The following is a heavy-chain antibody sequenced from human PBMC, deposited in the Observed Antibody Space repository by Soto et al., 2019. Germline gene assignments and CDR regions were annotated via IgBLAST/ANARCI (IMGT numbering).Heavy chain of an antibody. J-gene: IGHJ4*02. D-gene: IGHD2-8*01. CDR2: ISGSGGST. Sequence: EVQLLESGGGLVQPGGSLRLSCAASGFTFSSYAMSWVRQAPGKGLEWVSAISGSGGSTYYADSVKGRFTISRDNSKNTLYVQMNSLRAEDTAVYYCAKPPSRYCTNGVCYEYDYWGQGTLVTVSS. CDR3: AKPPSRYCTNGVCYEYDY. CDR1: GFTFSSYA. V-gene: IGHV3-23*01.